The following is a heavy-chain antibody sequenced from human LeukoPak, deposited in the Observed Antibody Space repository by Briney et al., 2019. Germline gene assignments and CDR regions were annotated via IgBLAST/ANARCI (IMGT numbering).Heavy chain of an antibody. Sequence: GESLKISCKGFGYSFTSYCIGWVRQMPGKGLEWMGIIYPGDSGPTYSPSFQGQVTISVDKSISTAHLQWSRVQAWDPAMFYCGVRGDSVPPRDVVSAVWGRAPTLT. J-gene: IGHJ3*01. CDR2: IYPGDSGP. CDR1: GYSFTSYC. CDR3: GVRGDSVPPRDVVSAV. D-gene: IGHD6-13*01. V-gene: IGHV5-51*01.